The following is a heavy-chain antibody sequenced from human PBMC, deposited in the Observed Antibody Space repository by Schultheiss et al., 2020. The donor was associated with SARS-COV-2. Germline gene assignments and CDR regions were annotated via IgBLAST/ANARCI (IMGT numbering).Heavy chain of an antibody. Sequence: SETLSLTCAVYGGSFSGYYWSWIRQPPRMGLQWLGSIYYSGSTNYNPSLKSRVTISVDTSKNQFSLKLSSVTAADTAVYYCVKDRGHDFWSGEEGYWGQGTLVTVSS. CDR1: GGSFSGYY. V-gene: IGHV4-34*01. CDR2: IYYSGST. CDR3: VKDRGHDFWSGEEGY. J-gene: IGHJ4*02. D-gene: IGHD3-3*01.